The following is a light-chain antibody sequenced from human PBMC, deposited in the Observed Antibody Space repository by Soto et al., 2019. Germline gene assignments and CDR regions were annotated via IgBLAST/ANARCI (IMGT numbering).Light chain of an antibody. CDR1: QSIISY. V-gene: IGKV1-39*01. J-gene: IGKJ3*01. Sequence: DIQMTQSPSSLSASVGDRVTITCRASQSIISYLNWYQQKPGKAPKLLIYAASSLQSGVPSRFSGSGSGTDFTLTISSLQPEDFAPYYCQQSYSTPFSFTFGPGTKVDIK. CDR2: AAS. CDR3: QQSYSTPFSFT.